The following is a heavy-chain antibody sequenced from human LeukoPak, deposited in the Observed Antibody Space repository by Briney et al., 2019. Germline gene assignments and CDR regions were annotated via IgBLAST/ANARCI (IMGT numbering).Heavy chain of an antibody. D-gene: IGHD2-2*01. CDR2: VSYSGTT. CDR3: AKLTCSSTFCPLDY. Sequence: SETLSLTCTVSGGSLSSSSFFWAWIRQPPGTGLEWIGTVSYSGTTYYSPSLKSRVTISVDTSKNQFSLRLTSVTAADTALYYCAKLTCSSTFCPLDYWGQGTLVTVSS. CDR1: GGSLSSSSFF. J-gene: IGHJ4*02. V-gene: IGHV4-39*01.